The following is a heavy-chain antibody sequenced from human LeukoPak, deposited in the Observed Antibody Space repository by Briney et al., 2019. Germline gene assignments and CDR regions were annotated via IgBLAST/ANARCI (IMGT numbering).Heavy chain of an antibody. Sequence: GGSLRLSCAASGFTVSSNYMSWVRQAPGKGLEWVSVIYSGGSTYYADSVKGRFTISRDNSKNTLYLQMNSLRAEDTAVYYCARAGPNYDILTGYYYDYWGQGTLVTVSS. CDR3: ARAGPNYDILTGYYYDY. CDR2: IYSGGST. CDR1: GFTVSSNY. J-gene: IGHJ4*02. D-gene: IGHD3-9*01. V-gene: IGHV3-66*01.